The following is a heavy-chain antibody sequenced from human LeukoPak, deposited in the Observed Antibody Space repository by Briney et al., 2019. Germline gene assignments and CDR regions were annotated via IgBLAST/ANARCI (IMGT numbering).Heavy chain of an antibody. CDR1: GFTFSSYA. V-gene: IGHV3-23*01. Sequence: PGGSLRLSCAASGFTFSSYAMSWVRQAPGKGLEWVSAISGSGGSTYYADSVKGRFTISRDNSKNTLYLQMNSLRAEDTAVYYCAKSFTMVRGSRDAFDIWGQGTMVTVSS. CDR3: AKSFTMVRGSRDAFDI. J-gene: IGHJ3*02. CDR2: ISGSGGST. D-gene: IGHD3-10*01.